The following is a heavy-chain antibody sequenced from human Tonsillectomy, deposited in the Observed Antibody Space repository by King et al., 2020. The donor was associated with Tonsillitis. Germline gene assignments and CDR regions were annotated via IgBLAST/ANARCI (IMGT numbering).Heavy chain of an antibody. CDR1: GGSISSYY. CDR3: ARDPGRRYYGSGSYRPTKYFAL. J-gene: IGHJ2*01. V-gene: IGHV4-59*01. Sequence: VQLQESGPGLVKPSETLSLTCTVSGGSISSYYWSWIRQPPGKGLEWIGYIYYRGSTNYNPSLKSRVTISVDTSKNQFSLKLRSVTAADTAVYYCARDPGRRYYGSGSYRPTKYFALWGRGTLVTVSS. CDR2: IYYRGST. D-gene: IGHD3-10*01.